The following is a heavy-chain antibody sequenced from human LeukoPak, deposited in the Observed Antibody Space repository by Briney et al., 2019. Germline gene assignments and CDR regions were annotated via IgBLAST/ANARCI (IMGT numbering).Heavy chain of an antibody. D-gene: IGHD5-24*01. V-gene: IGHV1-46*01. CDR3: ARASRDGYNSDFDY. Sequence: PGGSLRLSCAASGYTFTSYYMHWVRQAPGQGLEWMGIINPSGGSTSYAQKFQGRVTMTRDMSTSTVYMELSSLRSEDTAVYYCARASRDGYNSDFDYWGQGTLVTVSS. J-gene: IGHJ4*02. CDR1: GYTFTSYY. CDR2: INPSGGST.